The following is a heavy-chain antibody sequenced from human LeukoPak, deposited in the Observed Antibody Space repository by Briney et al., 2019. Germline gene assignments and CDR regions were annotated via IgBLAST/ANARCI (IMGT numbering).Heavy chain of an antibody. CDR2: ISSSGSTI. J-gene: IGHJ6*03. D-gene: IGHD3-10*01. CDR3: AGEDTMVRGGHYYYYYYMDV. V-gene: IGHV3-48*03. Sequence: PGGSLRLSCAASGFTFSSYEMNWVRQAPGKGLEWVSYISSSGSTIYYADSVKGRLTISRDNAKNSLYLQMNSLRAEDTAVYYCAGEDTMVRGGHYYYYYYMDVWGKGTTVTVSS. CDR1: GFTFSSYE.